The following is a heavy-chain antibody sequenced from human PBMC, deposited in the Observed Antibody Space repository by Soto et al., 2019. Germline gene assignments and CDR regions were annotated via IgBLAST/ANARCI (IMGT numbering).Heavy chain of an antibody. V-gene: IGHV3-23*01. CDR1: GFTFSSYA. CDR3: ALTTVPTGKYFQH. CDR2: ISGSGGST. D-gene: IGHD4-17*01. Sequence: GGSLRLSCAASGFTFSSYAMSWVRQAPGKGLEWVSAISGSGGSTYYADSVKGRFTISRDNSKNTLYLQMNSLRAEDTAVYYCALTTVPTGKYFQHWGQGTLVTVSS. J-gene: IGHJ1*01.